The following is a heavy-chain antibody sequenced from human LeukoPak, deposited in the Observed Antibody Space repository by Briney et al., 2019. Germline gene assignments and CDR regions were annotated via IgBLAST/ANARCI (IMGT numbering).Heavy chain of an antibody. CDR3: AGTEGRRGYSYGSPPADAFDI. Sequence: GASVKVSCKASGGTFSSYAISWVRQAPGQGLEWMGGIIPIFGTANYAQKFQGRVTITTDESTSTAYMELSSLRSEDTAVYYCAGTEGRRGYSYGSPPADAFDIWGQGTMVTVSS. CDR2: IIPIFGTA. J-gene: IGHJ3*02. V-gene: IGHV1-69*05. CDR1: GGTFSSYA. D-gene: IGHD5-18*01.